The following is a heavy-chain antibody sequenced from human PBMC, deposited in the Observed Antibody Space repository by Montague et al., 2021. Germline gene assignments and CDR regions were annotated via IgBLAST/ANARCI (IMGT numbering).Heavy chain of an antibody. V-gene: IGHV4-39*01. CDR3: TRPGGYCTNDTCYFWFAP. J-gene: IGHJ5*02. CDR2: IYSSGST. D-gene: IGHD2-8*01. CDR1: GGSISRSSYY. Sequence: SETLSLACTVSGGSISRSSYYWGWIRQPPGKGLEWIGSIYSSGSTYYNPSLKSRVTISADTSKNQFSLKLSSVTAADTAVYYCTRPGGYCTNDTCYFWFAPGGQGILATVSS.